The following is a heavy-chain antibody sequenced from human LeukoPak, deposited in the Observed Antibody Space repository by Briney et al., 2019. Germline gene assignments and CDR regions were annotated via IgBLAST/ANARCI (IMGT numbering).Heavy chain of an antibody. CDR2: IHNSGNT. CDR3: ARGGLRGQQLVRNFDY. J-gene: IGHJ4*02. D-gene: IGHD6-13*01. CDR1: GYSISRGYW. V-gene: IGHV4-4*02. Sequence: PSETLSLTCAVSGYSISRGYWWSWVRQSPGKGLEWIGEIHNSGNTNYNPTLKSRVTMSVDKSKNQVSLKLSSVTAADTAVYYCARGGLRGQQLVRNFDYWGQGTLVTVSS.